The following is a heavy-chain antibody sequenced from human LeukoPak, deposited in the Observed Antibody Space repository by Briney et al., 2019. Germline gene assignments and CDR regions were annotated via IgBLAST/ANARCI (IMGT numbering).Heavy chain of an antibody. CDR1: GGSFSGYY. CDR2: INHSGNT. D-gene: IGHD5-24*01. CDR3: ARGWMATPTFHY. J-gene: IGHJ4*02. V-gene: IGHV4-34*01. Sequence: AETLSLTCAVYGGSFSGYYWSWIRQPPGKGLEWIGEINHSGNTNYNPSLKSRVTISVDTSKDQFSLKLSSVTAADTAVYYCARGWMATPTFHYWGQGTLVTVSS.